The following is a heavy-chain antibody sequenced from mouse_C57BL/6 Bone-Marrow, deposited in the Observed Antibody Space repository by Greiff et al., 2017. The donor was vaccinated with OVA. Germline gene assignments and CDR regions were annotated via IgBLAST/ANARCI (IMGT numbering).Heavy chain of an antibody. D-gene: IGHD2-3*01. Sequence: EVQLQQSGPELVKPGASVKISCKASGYTFTDYYMNWVKQSHGKSLEWIGDINPNNGGTSYNQKFKGKATLTVDKSSSTAYMELRSLTSEDSAVYYCARSGEYDNLYAMDYWGQGTSVTVSS. V-gene: IGHV1-26*01. CDR1: GYTFTDYY. CDR2: INPNNGGT. J-gene: IGHJ4*01. CDR3: ARSGEYDNLYAMDY.